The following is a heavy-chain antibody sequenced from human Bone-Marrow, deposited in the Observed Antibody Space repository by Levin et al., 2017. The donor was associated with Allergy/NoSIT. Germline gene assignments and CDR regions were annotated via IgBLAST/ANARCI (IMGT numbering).Heavy chain of an antibody. CDR2: ISSSSSYI. CDR3: AREIYYYGSGSWWDY. CDR1: GFTFSSYS. J-gene: IGHJ4*02. V-gene: IGHV3-21*01. Sequence: GGSLRLSCAASGFTFSSYSMNWVRQAPGKGLEWVSSISSSSSYIYYADSVKGRFTISRDNAKNSLYLQMNSLRAEDTAVYYCAREIYYYGSGSWWDYWGQGTLVTVSS. D-gene: IGHD3-10*01.